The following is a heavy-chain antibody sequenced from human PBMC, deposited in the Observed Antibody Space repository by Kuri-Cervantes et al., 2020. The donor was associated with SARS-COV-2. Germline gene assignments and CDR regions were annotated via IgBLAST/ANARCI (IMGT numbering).Heavy chain of an antibody. CDR1: GFSLSTSGVG. D-gene: IGHD6-6*01. J-gene: IGHJ6*02. CDR3: ASIAARRVSYYYYGMDV. V-gene: IGHV2-5*01. CDR2: IYWNDDK. Sequence: SGPTLVKPTQTLTLTCTFSGFSLSTSGVGVGWIRQPPGKALEWLALIYWNDDKRYSPSLKSRLTITKDTSKNQVVLTMTNMDPVDTATYYCASIAARRVSYYYYGMDVWGQGTTVTVSS.